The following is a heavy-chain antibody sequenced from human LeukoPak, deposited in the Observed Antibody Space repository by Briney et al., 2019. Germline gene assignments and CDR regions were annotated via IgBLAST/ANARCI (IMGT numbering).Heavy chain of an antibody. J-gene: IGHJ4*02. CDR3: ARLGSGETPMSNWEWWY. D-gene: IGHD3-10*01. CDR1: GYTFTTYG. V-gene: IGHV1-18*01. Sequence: ASVKVSCKASGYTFTTYGISWLRQAPGQGLEWMGWISTYNGDTNYAQKFQGRVTLTTDTSTSTVYMELRSLISDVTALYYCARLGSGETPMSNWEWWYWGQGTLVTVSS. CDR2: ISTYNGDT.